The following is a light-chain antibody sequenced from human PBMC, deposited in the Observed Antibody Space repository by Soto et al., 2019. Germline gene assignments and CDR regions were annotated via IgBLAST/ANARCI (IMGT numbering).Light chain of an antibody. V-gene: IGLV2-11*01. CDR1: SSDVGGYNY. J-gene: IGLJ2*01. CDR3: SSYTSSSTLVV. Sequence: QSVLTQPRSVSGSPGQSVAISCTGTSSDVGGYNYVSWYQQHPGKAPKVMIYDVSKRPSGVPDRFSGSKSGNTASLTISGLQAEDEADYYCSSYTSSSTLVVFGGGTKLTVL. CDR2: DVS.